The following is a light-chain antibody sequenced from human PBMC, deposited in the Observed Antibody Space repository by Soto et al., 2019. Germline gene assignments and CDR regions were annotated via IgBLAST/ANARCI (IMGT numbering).Light chain of an antibody. Sequence: QSVLTQPASVSGSPGQSITISCTGASSDVAAYKYVSWYQQHPRKAPKLIIYDVSKWPPGVSNRFFGSKSGYTASLTISGLQAEDEADYYCSLYTARGVFGTGTKLTVL. CDR3: SLYTARGV. V-gene: IGLV2-14*03. J-gene: IGLJ1*01. CDR2: DVS. CDR1: SSDVAAYKY.